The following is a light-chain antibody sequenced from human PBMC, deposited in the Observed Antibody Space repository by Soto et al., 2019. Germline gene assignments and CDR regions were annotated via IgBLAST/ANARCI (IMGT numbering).Light chain of an antibody. CDR3: CSSASSSTYVV. CDR1: SSDVGSYNL. CDR2: EGS. V-gene: IGLV2-23*01. Sequence: QSALTQPASVSGSPGQSITISCTGTSSDVGSYNLVSWYQQHPGKAPKLMIYEGSKRPSGVSNRFSGSKSGNTASLTISGLQAEDEADYYCCSSASSSTYVVFGGGTKVTVL. J-gene: IGLJ2*01.